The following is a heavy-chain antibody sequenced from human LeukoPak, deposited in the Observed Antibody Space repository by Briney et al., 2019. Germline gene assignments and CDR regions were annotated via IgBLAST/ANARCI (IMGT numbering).Heavy chain of an antibody. D-gene: IGHD6-13*01. V-gene: IGHV4-39*07. CDR1: GGSISSSGYY. J-gene: IGHJ6*02. Sequence: SETLSLTCTVSGGSISSSGYYWGWIRQPLGKGLEWIGSIYYSGSTYYNPSLKSRVTISVDTSKNQFSLKLSSVTAADTAVYYCARAPLYSSSWYYYGMDVWGQGTTVTVSS. CDR3: ARAPLYSSSWYYYGMDV. CDR2: IYYSGST.